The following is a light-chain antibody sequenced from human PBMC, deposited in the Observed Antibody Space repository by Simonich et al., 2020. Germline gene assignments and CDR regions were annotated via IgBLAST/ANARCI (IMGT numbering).Light chain of an antibody. CDR3: YSTDSSGNHRV. CDR2: EDS. J-gene: IGLJ3*02. V-gene: IGLV3-10*01. Sequence: SYELTQPPSVSVSTGQTARITCSGDALPKKYAFWYQQKSGQAPVLVIYEDSKRPSGIPERFSGSSSGTMATWTISGAQVEDEADYYCYSTDSSGNHRVFGGGTKLTVL. CDR1: ALPKKY.